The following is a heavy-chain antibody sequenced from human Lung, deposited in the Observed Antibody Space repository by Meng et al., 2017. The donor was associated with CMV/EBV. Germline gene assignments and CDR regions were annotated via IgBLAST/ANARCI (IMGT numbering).Heavy chain of an antibody. D-gene: IGHD1-14*01. V-gene: IGHV4-59*01. CDR2: MYYSRDA. CDR1: GGSITSYY. CDR3: ARDWQGGAEPYGMDV. Sequence: GSLRLXCTVSGGSITSYYWSWIRQPPGKGLEWIAYMYYSRDASYNPSLRSRVTVSVDTSKSQFSLQLSSVTAADTAVYYCARDWQGGAEPYGMDVWGQGTXVNVYS. J-gene: IGHJ6*02.